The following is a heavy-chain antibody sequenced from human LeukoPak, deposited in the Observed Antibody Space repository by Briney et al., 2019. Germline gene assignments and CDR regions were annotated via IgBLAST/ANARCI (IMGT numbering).Heavy chain of an antibody. CDR3: AKDSALTTANYMDV. CDR2: IRYDGSNK. CDR1: GFTFSSYG. J-gene: IGHJ6*03. Sequence: PGGSLRLSCAASGFTFSSYGMHWVRQAPGKGLEWVAFIRYDGSNKYYADSVKGRFTISRDNSKNTLYLQMNSLRAEDTAVYYCAKDSALTTANYMDVWGKGTTVTVSS. D-gene: IGHD4-11*01. V-gene: IGHV3-30*02.